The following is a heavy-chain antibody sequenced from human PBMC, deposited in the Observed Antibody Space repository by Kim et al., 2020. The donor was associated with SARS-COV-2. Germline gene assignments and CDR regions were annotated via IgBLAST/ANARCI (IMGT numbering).Heavy chain of an antibody. CDR3: AKDQGSTAHYGMDV. D-gene: IGHD5-18*01. J-gene: IGHJ6*02. Sequence: GGSLRLSCAASGFTFSSYGMHWVRQAPGKGLEWVAVISYDGSNKYYADSVKGRFTISRDNSKNTLYLQMNSLRAEDTAVYYCAKDQGSTAHYGMDVWGQGTTVTVSS. V-gene: IGHV3-30*18. CDR2: ISYDGSNK. CDR1: GFTFSSYG.